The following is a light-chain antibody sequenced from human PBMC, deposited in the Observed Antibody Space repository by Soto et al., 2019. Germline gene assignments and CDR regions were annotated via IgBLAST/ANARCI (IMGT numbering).Light chain of an antibody. J-gene: IGKJ5*01. V-gene: IGKV3-11*01. CDR3: QQYNNWHPIT. CDR1: QSVSSY. CDR2: DAS. Sequence: EILLTQSPSTLALSPGEGATLSCRASQSVSSYLAWYQQKPGQAPRLLIYDASNSATGIPARFSGSGSGTEFTLTISSLQYEDFAVHYCQQYNNWHPITFGQGTRLEIK.